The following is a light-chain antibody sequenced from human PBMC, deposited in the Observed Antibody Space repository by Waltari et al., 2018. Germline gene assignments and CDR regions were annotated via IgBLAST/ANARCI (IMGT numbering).Light chain of an antibody. CDR1: ILRTSY. CDR2: GKN. CDR3: SSRELSGHVV. J-gene: IGLJ2*01. V-gene: IGLV3-19*01. Sequence: SSDLSQDPDVSVALVQTVRIPCQGDILRTSYGILCRQKPGQAPELTIYGKNNRPSGIPDRFSASSSENTASLIITGAQAEDEADYYCSSRELSGHVVFGGGTRLTVL.